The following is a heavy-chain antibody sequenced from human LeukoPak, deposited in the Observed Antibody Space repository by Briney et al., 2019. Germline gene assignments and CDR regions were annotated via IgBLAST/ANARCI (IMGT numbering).Heavy chain of an antibody. J-gene: IGHJ5*02. D-gene: IGHD3-3*01. V-gene: IGHV4-30-4*08. Sequence: SCKASGGTFSSYAISWIRQPPGKGLEWIGYIYYSGSTYYNPSLKSRITISVDTSKNQFSLKLSSVTAADTAVYYCARDQYYDFWSGYYDERQGWFDPWGQGTLVTVSS. CDR1: GGTFSSYAI. CDR3: ARDQYYDFWSGYYDERQGWFDP. CDR2: IYYSGST.